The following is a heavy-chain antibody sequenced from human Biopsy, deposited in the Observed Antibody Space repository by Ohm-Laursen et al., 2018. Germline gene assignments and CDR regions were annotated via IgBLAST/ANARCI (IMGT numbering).Heavy chain of an antibody. CDR1: GDSVSSGSFY. Sequence: PGTLSLTCTVSGDSVSSGSFYWTWIRQPPGQGLEYIGYIYDRGSTANYNPSLESRVTMSVDMPKNQFSLKLSSGTAADTAIYYCARGMRSSGWPYFDSWGQGTLVTVSS. CDR2: IYDRGSTA. CDR3: ARGMRSSGWPYFDS. V-gene: IGHV4-61*01. J-gene: IGHJ4*02. D-gene: IGHD6-19*01.